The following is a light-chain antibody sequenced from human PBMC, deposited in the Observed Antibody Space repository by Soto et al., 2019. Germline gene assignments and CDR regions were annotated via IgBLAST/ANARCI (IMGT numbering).Light chain of an antibody. Sequence: EFVLTHAPGILTLSPGERSTLSCRASQTVRNNYLAWYQQKPGQAPRLLIYGASSRATGIPDRFSGGGSGTDFTLTISRLEPEDFAVYYCQQFSSYPRTFGGGTKVDIK. CDR3: QQFSSYPRT. V-gene: IGKV3-20*01. CDR2: GAS. CDR1: QTVRNNY. J-gene: IGKJ4*01.